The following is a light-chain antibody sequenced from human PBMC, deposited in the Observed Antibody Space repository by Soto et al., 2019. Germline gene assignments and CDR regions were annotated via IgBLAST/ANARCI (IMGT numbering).Light chain of an antibody. CDR2: DDT. CDR3: QVWDSKRNHVV. J-gene: IGLJ3*02. CDR1: TMGIKN. V-gene: IGLV3-21*02. Sequence: SYELTQPPSVSGAPGQTATITCGGNTMGIKNVHLYQQKPDHPPVLVVYDDTGRSSGIPERFSGSNHDNTATLTINRVEAEDEAAFYCQVWDSKRNHVVFGGGTKLTVL.